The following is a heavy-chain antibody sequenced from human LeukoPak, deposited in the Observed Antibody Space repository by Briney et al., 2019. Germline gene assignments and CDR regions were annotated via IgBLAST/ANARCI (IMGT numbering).Heavy chain of an antibody. D-gene: IGHD2-15*01. Sequence: PGGSLRLSCAASGFTFSSYAMHWVRQAPGKGLEWVAVISYDGSNKYYADSVKGRFTISRDNSKNTLYLQMNSLRAEDTAVYYCARDAGDDCSGGSCYFDYWGQGTLVTVSS. V-gene: IGHV3-30-3*01. J-gene: IGHJ4*02. CDR3: ARDAGDDCSGGSCYFDY. CDR1: GFTFSSYA. CDR2: ISYDGSNK.